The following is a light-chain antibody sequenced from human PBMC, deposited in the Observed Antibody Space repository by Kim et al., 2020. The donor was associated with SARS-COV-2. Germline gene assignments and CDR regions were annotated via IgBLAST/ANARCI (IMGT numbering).Light chain of an antibody. CDR1: SGSVANNY. Sequence: NFMLTQPHSVSESPGKTVIISCTRSSGSVANNYVQWYQQRPGSAPTVVIYEDHQRPSRVPDRFSGSIDRSSNSASLTISGLQTEDEADYYCQSYDDNYQWVFGGGTKLTVL. J-gene: IGLJ3*02. CDR2: EDH. V-gene: IGLV6-57*04. CDR3: QSYDDNYQWV.